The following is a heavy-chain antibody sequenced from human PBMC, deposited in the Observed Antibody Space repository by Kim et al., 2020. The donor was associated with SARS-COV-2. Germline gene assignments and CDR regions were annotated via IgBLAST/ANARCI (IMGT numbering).Heavy chain of an antibody. CDR1: GYKFSSYW. Sequence: GESLKISCEGSGYKFSSYWIGWVRQMPGKGLEWMGVIYPGDSDTRYSPSFQDHVTISAAKSISTAYLQWSRLNASDTAIYYCARGSGWPRLTADYFQLWRQGTLVSVSS. CDR2: IYPGDSDT. CDR3: ARGSGWPRLTADYFQL. D-gene: IGHD6-25*01. V-gene: IGHV5-51*01. J-gene: IGHJ1*01.